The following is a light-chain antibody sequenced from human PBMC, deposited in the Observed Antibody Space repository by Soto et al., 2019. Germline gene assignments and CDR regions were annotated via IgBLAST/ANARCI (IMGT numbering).Light chain of an antibody. Sequence: IVLTQSPATLSLSPGERATLSCRASQSLSRHLAWYQQIPGQAPRLLIYNTSNRATGIPARFSGSGSGTDFTLTISSLEPEDFAVYYCQQRGDWPPTFGGGTKVDIK. J-gene: IGKJ4*01. CDR2: NTS. CDR3: QQRGDWPPT. CDR1: QSLSRH. V-gene: IGKV3-11*01.